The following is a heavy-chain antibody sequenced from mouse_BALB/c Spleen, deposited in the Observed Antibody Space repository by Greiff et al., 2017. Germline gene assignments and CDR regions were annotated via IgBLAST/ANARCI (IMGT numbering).Heavy chain of an antibody. CDR3: ARDRATAWFAY. CDR2: ISYSGST. Sequence: EVQLLESGPGLVKPSQSLSLTCTVTGYSITSDYAWNWIRQFPGNKLEWMGYISYSGSTSYNPSLKSRISITRDTSKNQFFLQLNSVTTEDTATYYCARDRATAWFAYWGQGTLVTVSA. V-gene: IGHV3-2*02. D-gene: IGHD3-1*01. J-gene: IGHJ3*01. CDR1: GYSITSDYA.